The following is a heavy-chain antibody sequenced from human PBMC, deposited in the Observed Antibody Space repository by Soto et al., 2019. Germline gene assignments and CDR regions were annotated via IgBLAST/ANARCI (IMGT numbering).Heavy chain of an antibody. CDR2: ISSSSSYI. Sequence: EVQLVESGGGLVKPGGSLRLSCAASGFTFSSYSMNWVRQAPGKGLEWVSCISSSSSYIYYADPVKGRFTISRDNAKNALYLQMNSLRAEDTAVYYCARAVLLWFGELPILFDYGGQGTLVTVSS. CDR1: GFTFSSYS. CDR3: ARAVLLWFGELPILFDY. D-gene: IGHD3-10*01. J-gene: IGHJ4*02. V-gene: IGHV3-21*01.